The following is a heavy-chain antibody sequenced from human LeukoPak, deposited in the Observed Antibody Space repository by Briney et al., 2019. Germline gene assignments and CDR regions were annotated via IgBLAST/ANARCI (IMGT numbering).Heavy chain of an antibody. CDR3: EGTATGLPEY. J-gene: IGHJ4*02. CDR1: RFTFSRYW. Sequence: GGSLRLSCAASRFTFSRYWMHWVRQAPRKGLVWVSRIDSDGTNRDYADSVKGRFTISRDNAKNTVYLQMNSLRDEDAAVYYCEGTATGLPEYWGQGSLVTVSS. V-gene: IGHV3-74*01. D-gene: IGHD3-9*01. CDR2: IDSDGTNR.